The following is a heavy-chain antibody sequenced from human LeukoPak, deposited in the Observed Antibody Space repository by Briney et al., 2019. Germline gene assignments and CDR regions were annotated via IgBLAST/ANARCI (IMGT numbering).Heavy chain of an antibody. CDR2: IYPGDSDT. V-gene: IGHV5-51*01. Sequence: GGSLRLSCKGSGYSFTSYWIGWVRQMPGKGQEGMGIIYPGDSDTRYSPSFQGQVTSSADKSISTAYLQWSSLKASDTAMYYCASRIAAAGPTAEYFQHWGQGTLVTVSS. CDR3: ASRIAAAGPTAEYFQH. CDR1: GYSFTSYW. J-gene: IGHJ1*01. D-gene: IGHD6-13*01.